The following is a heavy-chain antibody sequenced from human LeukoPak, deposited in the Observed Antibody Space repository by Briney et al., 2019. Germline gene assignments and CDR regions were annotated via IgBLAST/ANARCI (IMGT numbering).Heavy chain of an antibody. J-gene: IGHJ4*02. CDR2: IRYDGSNK. D-gene: IGHD5-18*01. CDR3: AREGYKEQLWHYYYFDY. CDR1: GFTFSSYG. Sequence: QPGGSLRLSCAASGFTFSSYGMHWVRQAPGKGLEWVAVIRYDGSNKYYADSVKGRFTISRDNSKNALYLQMNSLRAEDTAVYYCAREGYKEQLWHYYYFDYWGQGTLVTVSS. V-gene: IGHV3-30*02.